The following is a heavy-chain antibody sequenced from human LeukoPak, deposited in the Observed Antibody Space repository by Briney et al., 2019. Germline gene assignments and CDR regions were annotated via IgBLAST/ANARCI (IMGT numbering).Heavy chain of an antibody. CDR1: GFTFSSYG. CDR2: ISYDGSNK. D-gene: IGHD3-22*01. Sequence: GRSLRLSCAASGFTFSSYGMHWVRQAPGKGLEWVAVISYDGSNKYYADSVKGRFTISRDNSKNTLYLQMNSLRAEDTAVYYCARDLLYYYDSSGYYYPLGYWGQGTLVTVSS. CDR3: ARDLLYYYDSSGYYYPLGY. J-gene: IGHJ4*02. V-gene: IGHV3-30*03.